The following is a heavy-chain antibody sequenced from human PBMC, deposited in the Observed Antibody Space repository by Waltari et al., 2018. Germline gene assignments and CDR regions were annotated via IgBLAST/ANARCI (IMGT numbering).Heavy chain of an antibody. CDR2: IYYTGGA. V-gene: IGHV4-59*01. J-gene: IGHJ4*02. CDR3: ARERTEAWGPKPLEY. Sequence: QVQLQESGPGLVKPSETLSLTCTVPGGPIRSFWSWIRQPPGKGLEWIGYIYYTGGATYNPSLRSRVTISIDTSKNQISLDLNSVTAADTALYYCARERTEAWGPKPLEYWGQGILVTVSS. D-gene: IGHD7-27*01. CDR1: GGPIRSF.